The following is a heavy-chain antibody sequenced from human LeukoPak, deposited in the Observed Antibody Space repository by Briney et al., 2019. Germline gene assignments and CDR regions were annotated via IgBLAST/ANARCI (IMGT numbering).Heavy chain of an antibody. Sequence: GASVKVSCKASGYIFTAYYIHWLRQAPGQGLEWMGWINPNSGGTSFALNFQGRVTLTRDTSISTVYMELSRLRSDDTAVYYCARDLSGGALGAFDIWGQGTMVTSSS. D-gene: IGHD2-15*01. J-gene: IGHJ3*02. CDR2: INPNSGGT. CDR1: GYIFTAYY. V-gene: IGHV1-2*02. CDR3: ARDLSGGALGAFDI.